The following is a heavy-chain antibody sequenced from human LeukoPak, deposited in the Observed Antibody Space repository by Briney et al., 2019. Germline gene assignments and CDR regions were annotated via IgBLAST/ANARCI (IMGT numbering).Heavy chain of an antibody. CDR1: GFTFSNFA. D-gene: IGHD2-2*01. CDR2: ISGSGGST. V-gene: IGHV3-23*01. CDR3: AKSLLRGYQLLLD. J-gene: IGHJ4*02. Sequence: GSLKLSRAASGFTFSNFAIGWVRQAPGKGLELGSAISGSGGSTYYADSVKGRFTISRDNSKNTLYLQMNSLRAEDTAVYYCAKSLLRGYQLLLDWGQGTLVTVSS.